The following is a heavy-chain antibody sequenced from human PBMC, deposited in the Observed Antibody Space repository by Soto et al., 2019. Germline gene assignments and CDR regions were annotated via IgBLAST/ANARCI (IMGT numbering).Heavy chain of an antibody. CDR1: GGSISSSSYY. CDR3: ARRSDYYDSSGYPIRWFDP. Sequence: PSETLSLTCTVSGGSISSSSYYWGWIRQPPGKGLEWIGSIYYSGSTYYNPSLKSRVTISVDTSKNQFSLKLSSVTAADTAVYYCARRSDYYDSSGYPIRWFDPWGQGTLVPVS. D-gene: IGHD3-22*01. J-gene: IGHJ5*02. CDR2: IYYSGST. V-gene: IGHV4-39*01.